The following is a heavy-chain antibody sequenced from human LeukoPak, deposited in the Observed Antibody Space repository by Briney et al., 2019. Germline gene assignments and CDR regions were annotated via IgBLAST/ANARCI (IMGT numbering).Heavy chain of an antibody. CDR3: VRDVTRGGR. J-gene: IGHJ4*02. Sequence: ASVKVSCKASGYTFTGYFMHWVRQAPGQGLEWMAWINPKGGDTNYHQKFQGRVTLTRDTSISTVYMEMSGLRSDDTAVYYCVRDVTRGGRWGQGTLVTVSS. D-gene: IGHD1-26*01. CDR1: GYTFTGYF. CDR2: INPKGGDT. V-gene: IGHV1-2*02.